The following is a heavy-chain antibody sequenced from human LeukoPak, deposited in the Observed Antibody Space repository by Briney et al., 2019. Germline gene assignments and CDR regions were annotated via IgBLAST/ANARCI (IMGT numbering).Heavy chain of an antibody. CDR3: ARAGTNLGDYDY. J-gene: IGHJ4*02. CDR1: GGSLSAYY. D-gene: IGHD4-17*01. Sequence: PSETLSLTCAVYGGSLSAYYWTWIRQPPGKGLEWIGEINHGGSTNYNPSLKSRVTTSVDTSKNEFSLNLSSVTAADTAVYYCARAGTNLGDYDYWGQGTLVTVSS. V-gene: IGHV4-34*01. CDR2: INHGGST.